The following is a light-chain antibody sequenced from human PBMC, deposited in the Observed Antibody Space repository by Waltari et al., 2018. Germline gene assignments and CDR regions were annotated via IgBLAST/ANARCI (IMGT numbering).Light chain of an antibody. CDR1: QNIRSY. J-gene: IGKJ4*01. V-gene: IGKV1-39*01. Sequence: DIQFTQSPSPLSASEGDRVPITCRASQNIRSYLNWYQQSPGKAPNLLIYGASSLQSGIPSRFSGSGYGTDFTLTISSLQPEDFTTYYCQQGYTAPLTFGGGTKLEIK. CDR2: GAS. CDR3: QQGYTAPLT.